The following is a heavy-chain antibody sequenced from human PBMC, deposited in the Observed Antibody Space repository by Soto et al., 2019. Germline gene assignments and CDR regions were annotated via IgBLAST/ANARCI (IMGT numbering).Heavy chain of an antibody. CDR3: ARSGEYQLLAGNWFDP. Sequence: ASETLSLTCAVSGGSISSGGYSWSWIRQPPGKGLEWIGYIYHSGSTYYNPSLKSRVTISVDRSKNQFSLKLSSVTAADTAVYYCARSGEYQLLAGNWFDPWGQGTLVTVSS. CDR1: GGSISSGGYS. D-gene: IGHD2-2*01. CDR2: IYHSGST. J-gene: IGHJ5*02. V-gene: IGHV4-30-2*01.